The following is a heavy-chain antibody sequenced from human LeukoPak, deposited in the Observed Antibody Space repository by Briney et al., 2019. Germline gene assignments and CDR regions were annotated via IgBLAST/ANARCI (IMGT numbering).Heavy chain of an antibody. J-gene: IGHJ4*02. V-gene: IGHV4-59*01. CDR3: ASSTYYSDGIGDLTYYFDY. D-gene: IGHD3-22*01. CDR1: GGSISSYY. Sequence: TSETLSLTCTVSGGSISSYYWSWIRQPPGKGLEWIGYIYYSGSTNYNPSLKSRVTISVDTSKNQFSLKLSSVTAADTAVYYCASSTYYSDGIGDLTYYFDYWGQGTLVTVSS. CDR2: IYYSGST.